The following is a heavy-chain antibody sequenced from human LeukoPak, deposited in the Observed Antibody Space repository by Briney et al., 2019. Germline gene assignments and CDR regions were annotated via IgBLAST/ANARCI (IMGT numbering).Heavy chain of an antibody. V-gene: IGHV4-34*01. CDR1: GGSFSGYY. Sequence: SETLSLTCAVYGGSFSGYYWSWIRQPPGKGLEWIGEINHSGSTNYNPSLKSRVTISVDTSKNQFSLKLRSVTAADTAVYYCARISTVTTNWGQGTLVTVSS. CDR3: ARISTVTTN. J-gene: IGHJ4*02. D-gene: IGHD4-17*01. CDR2: INHSGST.